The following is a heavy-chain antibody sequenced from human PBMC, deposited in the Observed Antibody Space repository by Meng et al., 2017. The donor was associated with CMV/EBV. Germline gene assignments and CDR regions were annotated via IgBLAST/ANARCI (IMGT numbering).Heavy chain of an antibody. CDR1: GFTFSNHG. CDR2: LRFDGSDI. Sequence: GESLKISCSASGFTFSNHGMHWVRQAPGEGLQWVAFLRFDGSDIVYADSVKGRFTIYRDNPKNTLYLQMKALRTDDTGVYFCARDHVAPFDSWGQGTLVTVSS. J-gene: IGHJ5*01. CDR3: ARDHVAPFDS. D-gene: IGHD2-21*01. V-gene: IGHV3-30*02.